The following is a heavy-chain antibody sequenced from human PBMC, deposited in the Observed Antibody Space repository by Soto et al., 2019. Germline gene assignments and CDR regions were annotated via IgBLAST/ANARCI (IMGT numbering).Heavy chain of an antibody. CDR3: ARDTAKDTNYYYYGMDV. Sequence: SETLSLTCTVSGGSISSSSYYWGWIRQPPGKGLEWIGSIYYSGSTYYNPSLESRVTISVDTSKNQFSLKLSSVTAADTAVYYCARDTAKDTNYYYYGMDVWGQGTTVTVSS. CDR1: GGSISSSSYY. D-gene: IGHD5-18*01. V-gene: IGHV4-39*01. J-gene: IGHJ6*02. CDR2: IYYSGST.